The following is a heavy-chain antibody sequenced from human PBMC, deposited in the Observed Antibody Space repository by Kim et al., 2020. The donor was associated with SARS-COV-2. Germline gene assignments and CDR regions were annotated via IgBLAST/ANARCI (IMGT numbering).Heavy chain of an antibody. V-gene: IGHV4-59*01. D-gene: IGHD6-19*01. J-gene: IGHJ5*02. Sequence: SETLSLTCTVSGGSISSYYWSWIRQPPGKGLEWIGYIYYSGSTNYNPSLKSRVTISVDTSKNQFSLKLSSVTAADTAVYYCARGRGAVAGRRVNWFDPWGQGTLVTVSS. CDR1: GGSISSYY. CDR3: ARGRGAVAGRRVNWFDP. CDR2: IYYSGST.